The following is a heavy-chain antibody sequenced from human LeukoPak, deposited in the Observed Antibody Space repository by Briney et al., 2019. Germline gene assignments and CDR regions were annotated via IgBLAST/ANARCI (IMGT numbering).Heavy chain of an antibody. J-gene: IGHJ5*02. D-gene: IGHD3-22*01. CDR1: GGSISSGSYY. Sequence: SETLSLTCTVSGGSISSGSYYWSWIREPAGKGLEWIGRIYTSGSTNYNPSLKSRVTISVDTSKNQFSLKLSSVTAADTAVYYCARAYYDSSGWVLGGNWFDPWGQGTLVTVSS. CDR2: IYTSGST. V-gene: IGHV4-61*02. CDR3: ARAYYDSSGWVLGGNWFDP.